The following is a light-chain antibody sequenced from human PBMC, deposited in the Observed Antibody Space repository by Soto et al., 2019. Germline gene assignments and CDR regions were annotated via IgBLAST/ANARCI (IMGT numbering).Light chain of an antibody. Sequence: EIVMTQSPDTLSVSPGDRAALSCRTSQSVSSDLAWYQQKPGQAPRLLIYGASTRATGIPARFSGSGSGTEFTLTISSLQSEDFATYFCQQSYSTPLTFGGGTKVDI. V-gene: IGKV3D-15*01. CDR3: QQSYSTPLT. CDR1: QSVSSD. CDR2: GAS. J-gene: IGKJ4*01.